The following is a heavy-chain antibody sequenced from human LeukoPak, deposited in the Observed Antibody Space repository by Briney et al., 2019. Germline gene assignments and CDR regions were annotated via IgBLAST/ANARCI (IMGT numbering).Heavy chain of an antibody. J-gene: IGHJ3*02. Sequence: EASVKVSCKASGGTFSSYAISWMRQAPGQGLEWMGGIIPIFGTTNYAQKFQGRVTFTTDESTSTAYMELSSLTFEDTAVYYCARRKDPHSIPTIAVGGTYIWGQGTMVTVSS. V-gene: IGHV1-69*05. D-gene: IGHD6-13*01. CDR2: IIPIFGTT. CDR1: GGTFSSYA. CDR3: ARRKDPHSIPTIAVGGTYI.